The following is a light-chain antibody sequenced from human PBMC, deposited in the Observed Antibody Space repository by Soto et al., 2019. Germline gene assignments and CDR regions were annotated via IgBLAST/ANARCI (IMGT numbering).Light chain of an antibody. Sequence: DIQMTQSPSSLSASVGDRVTIACRASQNISVFLNWYQHKAGKAPKLLIYTAYSLESGVPSRISGGGSGTEFNLTISSLQPDDFATYYCQQTYSTLVTFGPGTKVDIK. CDR1: QNISVF. V-gene: IGKV1-39*01. J-gene: IGKJ3*01. CDR3: QQTYSTLVT. CDR2: TAY.